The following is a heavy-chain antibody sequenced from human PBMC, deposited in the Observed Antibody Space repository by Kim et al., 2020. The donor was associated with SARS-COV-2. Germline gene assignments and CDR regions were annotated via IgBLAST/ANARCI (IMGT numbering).Heavy chain of an antibody. J-gene: IGHJ4*02. Sequence: GRTPYNPSLKSRVTISVVRSNNQFSLTLTSVTAADTALYFCARDTALNYWGQGTLVTVSS. CDR3: ARDTALNY. D-gene: IGHD5-18*01. CDR2: GRT. V-gene: IGHV4-30-2*01.